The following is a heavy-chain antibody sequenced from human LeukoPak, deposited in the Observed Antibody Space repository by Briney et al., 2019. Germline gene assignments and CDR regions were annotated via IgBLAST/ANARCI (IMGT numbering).Heavy chain of an antibody. D-gene: IGHD6-13*01. Sequence: ASVKVSCKASGYTFTGYYMHWVRQAPGQGLEWMGWINPNSGGTNYAQKFQGRVTMTRDTSNSTAYMELSRLRSDDTAVYYCARDQSLAAGSDYWGQGTLVTVSS. V-gene: IGHV1-2*02. CDR2: INPNSGGT. J-gene: IGHJ4*02. CDR3: ARDQSLAAGSDY. CDR1: GYTFTGYY.